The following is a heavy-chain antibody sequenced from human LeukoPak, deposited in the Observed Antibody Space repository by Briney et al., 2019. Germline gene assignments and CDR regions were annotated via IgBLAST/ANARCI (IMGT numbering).Heavy chain of an antibody. CDR3: ATDIVLMVYARVDYYYGTDV. V-gene: IGHV3-21*01. J-gene: IGHJ6*02. CDR2: ISSSSSYI. CDR1: GFTFSSYS. Sequence: GGSLRLSCAASGFTFSSYSMNWVRQAPGKGLEWVSSISSSSSYIYYADSVKGRFTISRDNAKNSLYLQMNSLRAEDTAVYYCATDIVLMVYARVDYYYGTDVWGQGTTVTVSS. D-gene: IGHD2-8*01.